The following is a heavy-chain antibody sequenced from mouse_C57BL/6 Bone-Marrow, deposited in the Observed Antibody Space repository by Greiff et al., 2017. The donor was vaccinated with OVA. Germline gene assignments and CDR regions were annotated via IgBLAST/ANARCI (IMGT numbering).Heavy chain of an antibody. CDR2: IDPSDSYT. Sequence: QVQLKQPGAELVKPGASVKLSCKASGYTFTSYWMQWVKQRPGQGLEWIGEIDPSDSYTNYNQKFKGKATLTVDTSSSTAYMQLSSLTSEDSAVYYCARSLYYGSSPFFDYWGQGTTLTVSS. CDR1: GYTFTSYW. CDR3: ARSLYYGSSPFFDY. V-gene: IGHV1-50*01. D-gene: IGHD1-1*01. J-gene: IGHJ2*01.